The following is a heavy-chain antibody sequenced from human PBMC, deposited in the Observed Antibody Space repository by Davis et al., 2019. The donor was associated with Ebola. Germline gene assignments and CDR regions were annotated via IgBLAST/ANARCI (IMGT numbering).Heavy chain of an antibody. Sequence: ASVKVSCKASGYTFTSYDINWVRQATGQGLEWMGWMNPNSGNTGYAQKFQGRVTMTRDTSTSTVYMELSSLRSEDTAVYYCARAVVGDYDGYYYYGMDVWGQGTTVTVSS. CDR3: ARAVVGDYDGYYYYGMDV. CDR1: GYTFTSYD. CDR2: MNPNSGNT. J-gene: IGHJ6*02. D-gene: IGHD4-23*01. V-gene: IGHV1-8*01.